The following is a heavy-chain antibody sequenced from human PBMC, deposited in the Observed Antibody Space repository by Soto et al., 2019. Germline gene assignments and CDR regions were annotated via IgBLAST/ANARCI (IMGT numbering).Heavy chain of an antibody. J-gene: IGHJ4*02. CDR3: AKSSGSSGWTGILKAPFDY. Sequence: WGVAGLTCVNYSGNWVSKKQEKGLEWVSYISSSSNTYYADSVKCRFTISRDNSKNTLYLQMNSLRDEDTAVYYCAKSSGSSGWTGILKAPFDYWGQGTVVTVSS. CDR2: ISSSSNT. D-gene: IGHD6-19*01. V-gene: IGHV3-48*02. CDR1: GLTCVNYS.